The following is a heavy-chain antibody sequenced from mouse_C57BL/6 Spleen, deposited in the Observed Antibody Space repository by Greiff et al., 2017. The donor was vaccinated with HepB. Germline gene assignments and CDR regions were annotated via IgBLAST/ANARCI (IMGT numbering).Heavy chain of an antibody. CDR2: IDPSDSYT. CDR3: AIYYYGSSSNYYAMDY. D-gene: IGHD1-1*01. V-gene: IGHV1-69*01. Sequence: VQLQEPGAELVMPGASVKLSCKASGYTFTSYWMHWVKQRPGQGLEWIGEIDPSDSYTNYNQKFKGKSTLTVDKSSSTAYMQLSSLTSEDSAVYYCAIYYYGSSSNYYAMDYWGQGTSVTVSS. CDR1: GYTFTSYW. J-gene: IGHJ4*01.